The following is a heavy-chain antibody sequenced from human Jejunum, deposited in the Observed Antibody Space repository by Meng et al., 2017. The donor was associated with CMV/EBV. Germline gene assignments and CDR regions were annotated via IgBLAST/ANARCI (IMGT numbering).Heavy chain of an antibody. CDR3: ARHRDDLGTADY. D-gene: IGHD7-27*01. Sequence: CKGSGYSFTNNWIGWVRQMPGKGLEWMGIIYPGDSTSTYSPSFQGQVTFSADKSISVVYLQWSSLKASDTAVYYCARHRDDLGTADYWGQGTLVTVSS. CDR1: GYSFTNNW. V-gene: IGHV5-51*01. CDR2: IYPGDSTS. J-gene: IGHJ4*02.